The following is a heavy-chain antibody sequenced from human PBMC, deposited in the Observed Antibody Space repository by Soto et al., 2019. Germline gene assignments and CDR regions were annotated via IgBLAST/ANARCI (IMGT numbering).Heavy chain of an antibody. Sequence: SETLSLTCTVSGGSITRYYWSWVRQPAGKGLEWIGRIYASGTTNYNPSLKSRVTMSVDTSKAQISLKLTSVTAADTAVYYCARGPYCGDDCYLGYWGQGTLVTVSS. CDR3: ARGPYCGDDCYLGY. D-gene: IGHD2-21*02. J-gene: IGHJ4*02. V-gene: IGHV4-4*07. CDR1: GGSITRYY. CDR2: IYASGTT.